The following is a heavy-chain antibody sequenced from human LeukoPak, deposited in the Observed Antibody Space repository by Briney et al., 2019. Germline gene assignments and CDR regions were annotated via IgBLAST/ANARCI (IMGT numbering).Heavy chain of an antibody. D-gene: IGHD3-22*01. V-gene: IGHV3-30*02. J-gene: IGHJ3*02. CDR2: IRYDGSNK. CDR3: AKEYYYDSSGYYYVPHHGDAFDM. Sequence: PGGSLRLSCAASGFTFSSYCMHWVRQAPGKGLEWVAFIRYDGSNKYYADSVKGRFTISRDNSKNTLYLQMSSLRAEDTAVYYCAKEYYYDSSGYYYVPHHGDAFDMWGQGTMVTVSS. CDR1: GFTFSSYC.